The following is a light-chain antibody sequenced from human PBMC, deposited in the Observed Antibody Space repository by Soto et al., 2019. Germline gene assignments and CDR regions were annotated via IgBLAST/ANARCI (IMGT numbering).Light chain of an antibody. CDR2: DAS. CDR3: QQYESFSPYT. CDR1: QSVSSS. V-gene: IGKV1-5*01. Sequence: DIQMTQSPSTLSAFVGDRVTITCRASQSVSSSLVWYQQKPGKAPKLLIYDASTLESGVPSRFSGSGYGTEFTLTINSLQPRDFATYYCQQYESFSPYTFGQGTRLEIK. J-gene: IGKJ2*01.